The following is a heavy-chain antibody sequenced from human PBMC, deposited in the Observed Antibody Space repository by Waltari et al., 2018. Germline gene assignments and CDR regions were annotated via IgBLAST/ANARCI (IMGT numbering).Heavy chain of an antibody. CDR2: ISSSSSYI. CDR3: ARDSAAGNWYFDL. J-gene: IGHJ2*01. V-gene: IGHV3-21*01. CDR1: GFPFSSYS. D-gene: IGHD6-13*01. Sequence: EVQLVESVGGLVKPGGSLRLSCAASGFPFSSYSMNWVRQAPGKGLEWVSSISSSSSYIYYADSVKGRFTISRDNAKNSLYLQMNSLRAEDTAVYYCARDSAAGNWYFDLWGRGTLVTVSS.